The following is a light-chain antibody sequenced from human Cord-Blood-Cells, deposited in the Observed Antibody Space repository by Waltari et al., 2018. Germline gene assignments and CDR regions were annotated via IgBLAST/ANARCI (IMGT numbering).Light chain of an antibody. J-gene: IGKJ1*01. CDR2: FAS. CDR1: QSVSSY. Sequence: IVFTQSPATLSLSPGDRATLPRRASQSVSSYLAWYQQKPGQAPRLLIYFASTGATGIPARFSGSGSGKDFTLTVSSLEPQDFAVYYCQQRSNWWPFGQGTKVEI. CDR3: QQRSNWWP. V-gene: IGKV3-11*01.